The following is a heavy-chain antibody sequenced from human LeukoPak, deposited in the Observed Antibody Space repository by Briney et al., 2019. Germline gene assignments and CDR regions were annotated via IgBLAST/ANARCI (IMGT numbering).Heavy chain of an antibody. V-gene: IGHV4-34*01. J-gene: IGHJ4*02. CDR2: INHSGST. D-gene: IGHD3-10*01. CDR1: GGSFSGYY. CDR3: ARLKRGAPWFGEFYFDY. Sequence: PSETLSLTCAVYGGSFSGYYWSWIRQPPGKGLEWIGEINHSGSTNYNPSLKSRVTISVDTSKNQFSPKLSSVTTADTAVYYCARLKRGAPWFGEFYFDYWGQGTLVTVSS.